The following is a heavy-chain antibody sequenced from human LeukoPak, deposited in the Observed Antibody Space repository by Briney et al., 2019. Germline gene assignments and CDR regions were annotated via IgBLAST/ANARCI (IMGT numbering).Heavy chain of an antibody. Sequence: GESLKISCKASGYSLNNFWIGWVRQMPGKGLEWMGMIYLRDSDTRYSPSFQGQVTISADKSISTAYLQWSSLKASDTAMYFCARGSGWYSEYWGQGTLVTVSS. CDR1: GYSLNNFW. CDR3: ARGSGWYSEY. D-gene: IGHD6-19*01. V-gene: IGHV5-51*01. CDR2: IYLRDSDT. J-gene: IGHJ4*02.